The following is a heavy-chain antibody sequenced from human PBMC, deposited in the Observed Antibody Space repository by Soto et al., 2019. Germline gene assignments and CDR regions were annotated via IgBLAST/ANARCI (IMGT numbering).Heavy chain of an antibody. J-gene: IGHJ4*02. Sequence: QVQLQESGPGLVKPSQTLSLTCTVSGGSISSGGYYWSWIRQHPGKGLEWIGYIYYSGSTYYNPSLKRRVTISVDTSKNQFSLKLSSVTAADTAVYYCARGRDSSGYTYYFDYWGQGTLVTVSS. CDR1: GGSISSGGYY. CDR3: ARGRDSSGYTYYFDY. D-gene: IGHD3-22*01. V-gene: IGHV4-31*03. CDR2: IYYSGST.